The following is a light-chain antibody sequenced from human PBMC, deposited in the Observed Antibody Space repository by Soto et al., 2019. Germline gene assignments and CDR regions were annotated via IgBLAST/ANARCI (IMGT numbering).Light chain of an antibody. CDR2: DAV. J-gene: IGKJ5*01. CDR3: QHLRT. Sequence: EVVLTQSPATLSLSPGERATLSCRASQSIKNNIAWYQKKVGQAPRLLIDDAVKRATGIPPRLSGSGSGTDFTLTISSLEPEDFAVYYCQHLRTFGQGTRLEIK. CDR1: QSIKNN. V-gene: IGKV3-11*01.